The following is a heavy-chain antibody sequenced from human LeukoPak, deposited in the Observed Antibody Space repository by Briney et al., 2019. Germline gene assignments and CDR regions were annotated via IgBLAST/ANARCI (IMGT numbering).Heavy chain of an antibody. V-gene: IGHV4-61*02. D-gene: IGHD4-23*01. Sequence: SQTLSLTCTVSGGSISSGSYYWSWIRQPAGKGLEWIGRIYTSGSTNYNPSLKSRVTISVDTSKNQFSLKLSSVTAADTAVYYCASSKGVTTVVRGAFDIWGQGTMVTVSS. CDR1: GGSISSGSYY. J-gene: IGHJ3*02. CDR3: ASSKGVTTVVRGAFDI. CDR2: IYTSGST.